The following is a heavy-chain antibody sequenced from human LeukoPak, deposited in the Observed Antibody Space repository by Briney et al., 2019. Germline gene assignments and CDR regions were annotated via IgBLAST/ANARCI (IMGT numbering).Heavy chain of an antibody. Sequence: GGSLRLSCAASGFTIVTYSMSWVRQAPGKGLEWVSTMNSDGGYMVYADSVKGRFTISKDNAKNSLYLQMNSLRADDTAVYYCARDNAGWSRDYWGQGTLVTVSS. CDR1: GFTIVTYS. CDR2: MNSDGGYM. J-gene: IGHJ4*02. CDR3: ARDNAGWSRDY. V-gene: IGHV3-21*01. D-gene: IGHD6-19*01.